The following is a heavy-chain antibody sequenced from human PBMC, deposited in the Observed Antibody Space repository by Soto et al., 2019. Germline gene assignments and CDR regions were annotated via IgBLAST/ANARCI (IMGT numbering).Heavy chain of an antibody. CDR3: VGGDGDRYDGQGYLGRH. J-gene: IGHJ4*02. CDR1: GFTFSSYW. CDR2: MNMDGNRI. Sequence: EVQLVESGGGLVQPGGSLRLSCAASGFTFSSYWMHWVRQAPGKGLEWVSRMNMDGNRISYVDSVKGRCTISRGNAKNTFFMEMNSARVEDTAVYYCVGGDGDRYDGQGYLGRHLGQGSLVTVSS. D-gene: IGHD2-21*01. V-gene: IGHV3-74*01.